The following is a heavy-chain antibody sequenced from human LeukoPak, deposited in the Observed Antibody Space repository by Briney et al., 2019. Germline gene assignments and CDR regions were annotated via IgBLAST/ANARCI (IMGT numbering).Heavy chain of an antibody. Sequence: GGSLRLSCAASGFTFSTYWMTWVRQAPGKGLEWVANIKQDGSAKYYVDSLRGRFSISRDNAKNSLFLQMNSLSAEDTAVYYCARCPYDSTGYYSVPSHLDYWGQGTLVTVSS. J-gene: IGHJ4*02. CDR1: GFTFSTYW. CDR3: ARCPYDSTGYYSVPSHLDY. V-gene: IGHV3-7*01. D-gene: IGHD3-22*01. CDR2: IKQDGSAK.